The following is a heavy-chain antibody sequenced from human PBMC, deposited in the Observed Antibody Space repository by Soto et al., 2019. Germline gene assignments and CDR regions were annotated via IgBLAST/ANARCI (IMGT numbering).Heavy chain of an antibody. Sequence: ASVKVSCKASGYTFTSYYMHWVRQAPGRGLEWMGIINPSGGSTSYAQKFQGRVTMTRDTSTSTVYMELSSLRSEDTAVYYCARDADYYDSSGLFGIYDYWGQGTMVTVSS. CDR1: GYTFTSYY. CDR2: INPSGGST. V-gene: IGHV1-46*01. D-gene: IGHD3-22*01. CDR3: ARDADYYDSSGLFGIYDY. J-gene: IGHJ4*02.